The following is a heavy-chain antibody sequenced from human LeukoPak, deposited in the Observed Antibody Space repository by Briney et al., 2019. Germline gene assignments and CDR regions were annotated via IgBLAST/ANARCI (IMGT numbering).Heavy chain of an antibody. CDR3: ARHVMMGGSYEIDY. CDR1: GGSISSSSYY. J-gene: IGHJ4*02. Sequence: SETLSLTCTLSGGSISSSSYYWGWIRQPPGKGLEWIGSIYYSGSTYYNPSLKSRVTISVDTSKNQFSLKLSSVTAADTAVYYCARHVMMGGSYEIDYWGQGTLVTASS. CDR2: IYYSGST. V-gene: IGHV4-39*01. D-gene: IGHD1-26*01.